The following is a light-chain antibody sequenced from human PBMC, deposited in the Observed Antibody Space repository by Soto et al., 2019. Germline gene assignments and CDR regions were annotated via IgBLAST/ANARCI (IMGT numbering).Light chain of an antibody. CDR3: CSYAGSSTVYV. J-gene: IGLJ1*01. Sequence: SVLTQPASVSGSPGQSITISCTGTSSDVGSYNLVSWYQQRPGQAPKLIIYEGNKRPSGVSNRFSASKSANTASLTISGLQAEDEADYYCCSYAGSSTVYVFGTGTKVTV. CDR2: EGN. V-gene: IGLV2-23*01. CDR1: SSDVGSYNL.